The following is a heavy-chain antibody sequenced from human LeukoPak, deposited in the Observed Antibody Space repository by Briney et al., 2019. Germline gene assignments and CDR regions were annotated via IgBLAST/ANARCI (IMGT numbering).Heavy chain of an antibody. CDR2: IKEDGSEK. J-gene: IGHJ4*02. CDR1: GFTLSSYW. Sequence: PGGSLRLSCVASGFTLSSYWMTWVRQAPGKGLEWVGNIKEDGSEKSYVDSVKGRFTISRDNAKNSLYLQMNSLRADDTAVYYCARSLVRGIAAAGYWGQGTLVTVSS. V-gene: IGHV3-7*01. CDR3: ARSLVRGIAAAGY. D-gene: IGHD6-13*01.